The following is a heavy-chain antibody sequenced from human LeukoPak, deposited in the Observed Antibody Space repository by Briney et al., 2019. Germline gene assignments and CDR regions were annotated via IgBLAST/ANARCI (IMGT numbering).Heavy chain of an antibody. J-gene: IGHJ4*02. Sequence: PGRSLRLSCAASGFTFSRYGMHWVRQAPGRGLEWVAVIWNDGSNKYYADSVKGRFTISRDNSQNTVDLHMNSLRAEDTDVYYCAKDAQRGFDYSNSLEYWGQGTLVTVSS. CDR1: GFTFSRYG. V-gene: IGHV3-33*06. D-gene: IGHD4-11*01. CDR2: IWNDGSNK. CDR3: AKDAQRGFDYSNSLEY.